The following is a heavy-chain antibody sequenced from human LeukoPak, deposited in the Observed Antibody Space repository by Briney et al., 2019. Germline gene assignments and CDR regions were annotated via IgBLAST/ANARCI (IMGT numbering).Heavy chain of an antibody. J-gene: IGHJ4*02. CDR3: TRDSGNSSPYFDY. CDR1: GDNVSSNSAA. D-gene: IGHD1-7*01. CDR2: TYCRSKWFH. V-gene: IGHV6-1*01. Sequence: SQTLSLTSAISGDNVSSNSAAWNWIRQSPSRGLEWLGRTYCRSKWFHHYAVSVKSRITINPDTSKNQFFLQLSSVTPEDTAVYYCTRDSGNSSPYFDYWGQGALVTVSS.